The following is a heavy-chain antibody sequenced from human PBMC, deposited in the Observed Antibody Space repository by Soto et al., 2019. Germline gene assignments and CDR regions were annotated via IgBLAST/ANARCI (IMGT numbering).Heavy chain of an antibody. D-gene: IGHD6-19*01. V-gene: IGHV3-30*18. CDR2: ISDDGKTQ. Sequence: QVKLVEFGGAVVQSGRSLRLSCTASSFRFSAYGMHWVRQAPGKGLEWVALISDDGKTQFFRESVEGRFTISRDNSRNTLYLQMNRLRPEDTAVYYCVKGGYKTGWPPFDHWCHGTRVTVSS. CDR3: VKGGYKTGWPPFDH. CDR1: SFRFSAYG. J-gene: IGHJ4*01.